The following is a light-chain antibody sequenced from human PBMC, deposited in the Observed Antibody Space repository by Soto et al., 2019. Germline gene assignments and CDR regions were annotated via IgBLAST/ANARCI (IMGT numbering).Light chain of an antibody. CDR3: SSYTASSARV. CDR1: NSDLGAYGY. CDR2: EVF. Sequence: QSALTQPASVSGSPGQSITISCTGTNSDLGAYGYVSWYQQHPGKAPRLLIYEVFNRPSGVSDRFSGSKSANTASLTISGLQADDEADYYCSSYTASSARVFGPGTKLTVL. J-gene: IGLJ1*01. V-gene: IGLV2-14*01.